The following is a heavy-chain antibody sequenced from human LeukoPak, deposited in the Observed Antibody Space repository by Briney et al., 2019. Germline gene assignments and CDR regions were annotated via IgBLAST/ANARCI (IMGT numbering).Heavy chain of an antibody. CDR2: VSDGGGST. CDR1: GFTFSSYA. V-gene: IGHV3-23*01. D-gene: IGHD3-10*01. Sequence: GGSLRLSCAASGFTFSSYALSWVRQAPGKGLEWVSSVSDGGGSTYYADSVKGRFTISRDNSKNTLYLQMNGLRAGDAAVYYCAKRGGGRYFDYWGQGTLVTVSS. CDR3: AKRGGGRYFDY. J-gene: IGHJ4*02.